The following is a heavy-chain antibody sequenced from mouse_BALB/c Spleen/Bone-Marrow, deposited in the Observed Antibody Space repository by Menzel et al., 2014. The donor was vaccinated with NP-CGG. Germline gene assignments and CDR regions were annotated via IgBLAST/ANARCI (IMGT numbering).Heavy chain of an antibody. CDR3: ARFPMDY. CDR2: IRHKAYGYTT. Sequence: EVHLVESGGGLVQPGGSLRLSCTTSGFTFTGYYMSWVRQPPGKALEWLALIRHKAYGYTTEYSASVRGRLAISRDNPQSILYLQMNTLRAEDSDSYYCARFPMDYWGQGTSVTVSS. J-gene: IGHJ4*01. CDR1: GFTFTGYY. V-gene: IGHV7-3*02.